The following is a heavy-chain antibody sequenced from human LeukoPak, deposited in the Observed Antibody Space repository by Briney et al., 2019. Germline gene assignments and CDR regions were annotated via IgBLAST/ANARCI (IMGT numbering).Heavy chain of an antibody. CDR3: AIRYGGDGYNWFGRGDNWFDP. CDR1: GGSISSYY. J-gene: IGHJ5*02. V-gene: IGHV4-59*12. Sequence: PSETLSLTCTVSGGSISSYYWSWIRQPPGKGPEWIGYTHYSGSTKYNPSLKSRLTISVDTSKNQFSLKLSSVTAADTAVYYCAIRYGGDGYNWFGRGDNWFDPWGQGTLVTVSS. D-gene: IGHD5-24*01. CDR2: THYSGST.